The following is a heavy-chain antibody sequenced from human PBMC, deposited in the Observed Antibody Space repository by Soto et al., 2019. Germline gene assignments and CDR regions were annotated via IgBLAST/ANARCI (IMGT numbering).Heavy chain of an antibody. CDR3: ARGERSPDC. Sequence: GGSLRLSCAASGFTFTSYNMNWVRQAPGKGLEWVSSITGSSSKIYYADSVKGRFTISRDNAKDSLYLQMDSLRVEDTAVYYCARGERSPDCWGQGTLVTVSS. V-gene: IGHV3-21*01. CDR2: ITGSSSKI. J-gene: IGHJ4*02. CDR1: GFTFTSYN.